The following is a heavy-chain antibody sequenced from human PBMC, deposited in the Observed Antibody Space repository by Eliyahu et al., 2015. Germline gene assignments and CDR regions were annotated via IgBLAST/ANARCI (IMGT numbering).Heavy chain of an antibody. J-gene: IGHJ4*02. CDR2: IPPSTGST. CDR1: GYKFTDYL. CDR3: VREMRGGYFDY. Sequence: QVQLVQSGPEVKKPGASVKVYCKASGYKFTDYLIHWVRQAPGQGLEWMGFIPPSTGSTGYAQRFQGRVTLTRDTSTNTVYMDLSSLVSEDTAVYYCVREMRGGYFDYWGQGTLVIVSS. V-gene: IGHV1-46*01. D-gene: IGHD3-16*01.